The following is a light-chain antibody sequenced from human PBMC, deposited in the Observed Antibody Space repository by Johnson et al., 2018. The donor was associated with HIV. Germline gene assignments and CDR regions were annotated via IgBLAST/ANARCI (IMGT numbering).Light chain of an antibody. CDR1: SSNIGNNY. V-gene: IGLV1-51*01. CDR3: GTWDSGLSVGGV. J-gene: IGLJ1*01. Sequence: QSILTQPPSVSAAPGQKVTISCSGSSSNIGNNYVSWYQQLPGTAPKLLIYDNNKRPSGIPDQFSGSKSGTSATLGITGLQTGDEADYYCGTWDSGLSVGGVFGTGTKVTVL. CDR2: DNN.